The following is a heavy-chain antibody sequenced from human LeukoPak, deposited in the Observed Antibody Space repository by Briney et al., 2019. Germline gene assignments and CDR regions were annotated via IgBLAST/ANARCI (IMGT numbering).Heavy chain of an antibody. CDR1: GYTFSNND. D-gene: IGHD3-3*01. Sequence: ASVKVSCKASGYTFSNNDINWVRQATGQGLEWMGWMNPISGNTGFAQKFQGRVTITRITSISTAYMEMSSLRSDDTAVYYCARDSSIKNYDFWSGYFWFDPWGQGTLVTVSS. J-gene: IGHJ5*02. CDR3: ARDSSIKNYDFWSGYFWFDP. V-gene: IGHV1-8*03. CDR2: MNPISGNT.